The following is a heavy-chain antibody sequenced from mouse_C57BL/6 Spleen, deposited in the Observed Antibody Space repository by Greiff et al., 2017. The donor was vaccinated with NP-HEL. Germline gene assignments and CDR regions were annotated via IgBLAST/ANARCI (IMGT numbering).Heavy chain of an antibody. V-gene: IGHV5-4*03. D-gene: IGHD2-3*01. CDR3: ARDGYYGAMDY. J-gene: IGHJ4*01. CDR2: ISDGGSYT. Sequence: EVMLVESGGGLVKPGGSLKLSCAASGFTFSSYAMSWVRQTPEKRLEWVATISDGGSYTYYPDKVKGLFTISRDNAKNNLYLQMSHLKSEDTAMYYCARDGYYGAMDYGGQGTSVTVSS. CDR1: GFTFSSYA.